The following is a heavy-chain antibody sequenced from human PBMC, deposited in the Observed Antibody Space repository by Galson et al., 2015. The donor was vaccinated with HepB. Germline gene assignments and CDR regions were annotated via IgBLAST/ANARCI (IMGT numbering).Heavy chain of an antibody. CDR2: IYYSGST. V-gene: IGHV4-31*03. CDR3: ARGTLDYGANSGGGGTEYYFDC. J-gene: IGHJ4*02. Sequence: TLSLTCTVSGGSISSGGYYWSWIRQHPGKGLEWIGYIYYSGSTYYNPSLKSRVTISVDTSKNQFSLKLSSVTAADTAVYYCARGTLDYGANSGGGGTEYYFDCWGQGTLVTVSS. CDR1: GGSISSGGYY. D-gene: IGHD4-23*01.